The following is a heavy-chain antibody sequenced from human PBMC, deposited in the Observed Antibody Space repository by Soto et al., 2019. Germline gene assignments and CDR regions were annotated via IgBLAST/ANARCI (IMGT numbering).Heavy chain of an antibody. Sequence: PGGSLRLSCAASGLPFINFAMSWVRQAPGKALEWVASLDTSGDITFYASSGKGRFFISRDNSRKTLFLQMSSLRADDSAVYYCAKASRAYEPKGLFFDSWGQGTRVTVSS. CDR1: GLPFINFA. CDR3: AKASRAYEPKGLFFDS. V-gene: IGHV3-23*01. D-gene: IGHD2-21*01. J-gene: IGHJ4*02. CDR2: LDTSGDIT.